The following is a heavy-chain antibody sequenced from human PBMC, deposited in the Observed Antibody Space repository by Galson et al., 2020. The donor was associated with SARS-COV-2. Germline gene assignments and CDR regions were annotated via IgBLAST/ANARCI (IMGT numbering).Heavy chain of an antibody. CDR1: GGSISSGGYS. D-gene: IGHD5-18*01. J-gene: IGHJ4*02. V-gene: IGHV4-30-2*01. CDR3: ARGRDGYRSPFDY. Sequence: SQTLSLTCAVSGGSISSGGYSWSWIRQPPGKGLEWIGYMYDGGTTYYNPSLKSRVTISVDRSKNQFSLKLSSVTAADTAMYYCARGRDGYRSPFDYWGQGSLVTVSS. CDR2: MYDGGTT.